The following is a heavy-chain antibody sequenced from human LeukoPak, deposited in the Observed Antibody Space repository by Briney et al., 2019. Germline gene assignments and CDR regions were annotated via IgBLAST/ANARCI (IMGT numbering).Heavy chain of an antibody. Sequence: AGGTLRLSCAASGFTFDDYGMSWVRKAPGQGLEWGSGINWNGGSTGYADSVKGRFTISRDNAKNYLYLQMNSLRAEDTALYYCARVGYGSGSYSVSAWDYYYYYMDVWGKGTTVTVSS. CDR3: ARVGYGSGSYSVSAWDYYYYYMDV. J-gene: IGHJ6*03. D-gene: IGHD3-10*01. CDR2: INWNGGST. V-gene: IGHV3-20*04. CDR1: GFTFDDYG.